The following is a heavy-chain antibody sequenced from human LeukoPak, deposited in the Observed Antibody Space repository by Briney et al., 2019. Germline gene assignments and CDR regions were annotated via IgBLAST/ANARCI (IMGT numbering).Heavy chain of an antibody. V-gene: IGHV4-59*01. D-gene: IGHD6-19*01. J-gene: IGHJ4*02. CDR3: AAALVVAGLTD. Sequence: SETLSLTCTVSDDSITMYYWTWIRQPPGKGLEWIGYVDHTGSTNFNPSLNGRVSISRDTSKNLFSLRLRSVTAADTAVYYCAAALVVAGLTDWGQGTLVTVSS. CDR2: VDHTGST. CDR1: DDSITMYY.